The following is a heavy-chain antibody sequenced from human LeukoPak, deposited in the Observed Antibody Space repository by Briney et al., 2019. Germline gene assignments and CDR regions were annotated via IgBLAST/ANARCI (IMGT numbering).Heavy chain of an antibody. CDR1: GFTFSSYG. CDR3: AKGGDSSGYYQDY. D-gene: IGHD3-22*01. V-gene: IGHV3-30*18. J-gene: IGHJ4*02. Sequence: GGSLRLSCAASGFTFSSYGMHWVRQAPGKGLEWVAVISYDGSNKYYANSVKGRFTISRDNSKNTLYLQMNSLRAEDTAVYYCAKGGDSSGYYQDYWGQGTLVTVSS. CDR2: ISYDGSNK.